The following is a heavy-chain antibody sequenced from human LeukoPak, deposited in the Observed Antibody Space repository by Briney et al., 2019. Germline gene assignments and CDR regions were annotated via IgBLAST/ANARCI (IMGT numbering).Heavy chain of an antibody. D-gene: IGHD2-2*01. CDR3: AKSSRAYCSSTSCQGGNWFDP. J-gene: IGHJ5*02. CDR2: IWYGGSNK. CDR1: GFTFSSYG. V-gene: IGHV3-30*02. Sequence: GGSLRLSCAASGFTFSSYGMHWVRQAPGKGLEWVAVIWYGGSNKYYADSVKGRFTISRDNSKNTLYLQMNSLRAEGTAVYYCAKSSRAYCSSTSCQGGNWFDPWGQGTLVTVSS.